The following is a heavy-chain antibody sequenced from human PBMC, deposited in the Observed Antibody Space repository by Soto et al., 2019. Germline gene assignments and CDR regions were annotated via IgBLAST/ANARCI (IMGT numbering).Heavy chain of an antibody. J-gene: IGHJ6*02. D-gene: IGHD2-21*02. Sequence: QSQTLSLTCAISGDSVSSNSAAWNWIRQSPSRGLEWLGRTYYRSKWYNDYAGSVKSRITINPDTSKNQFSLQLNSVTPEDTAVYYCASTIAYCGGDCPRYYYGMDVWGQGTTVTVSS. CDR2: TYYRSKWYN. CDR3: ASTIAYCGGDCPRYYYGMDV. V-gene: IGHV6-1*01. CDR1: GDSVSSNSAA.